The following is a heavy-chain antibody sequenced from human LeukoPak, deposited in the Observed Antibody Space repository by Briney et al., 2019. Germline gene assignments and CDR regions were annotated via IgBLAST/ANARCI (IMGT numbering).Heavy chain of an antibody. Sequence: GGTLRLSCAASGFTFSSYGMSWVRQAPGKGLEWVSAISGSGGSTYYADSVKGRFTISRDNAKNSLYLQMNSLRAEDTAVYYCARGLYYYDSSGYYLGGEAFDIWGQGTMVTVSS. V-gene: IGHV3-23*01. CDR2: ISGSGGST. CDR1: GFTFSSYG. D-gene: IGHD3-22*01. J-gene: IGHJ3*02. CDR3: ARGLYYYDSSGYYLGGEAFDI.